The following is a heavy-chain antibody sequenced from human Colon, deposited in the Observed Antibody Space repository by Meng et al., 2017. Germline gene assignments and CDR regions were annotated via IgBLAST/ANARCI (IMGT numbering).Heavy chain of an antibody. CDR3: AGDSSGYNWLDP. V-gene: IGHV4-31*03. CDR2: IYYSGTT. CDR1: GGSISSGGYY. J-gene: IGHJ5*02. D-gene: IGHD6-19*01. Sequence: QVQLQESGPGLVKPSQTLALTCTVSGGSISSGGYYWSWIRQHPGKGLEWIGYIYYSGTTNYNPSPKSRVTISIDTSKNQFSLKLNSVTAAGTAVYYCAGDSSGYNWLDPWGQGTLVTVSS.